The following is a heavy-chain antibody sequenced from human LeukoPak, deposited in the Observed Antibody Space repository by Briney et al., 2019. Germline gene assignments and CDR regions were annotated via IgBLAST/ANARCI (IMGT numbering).Heavy chain of an antibody. CDR2: IYTSGRT. J-gene: IGHJ4*02. V-gene: IGHV4-61*02. CDR1: GGSITSGDFY. Sequence: SETLSLTCTVSGGSITSGDFYWSWIRQPAGKGLEWIGRIYTSGRTTYNPSLMSRVTISVDTSKNQFSLKLSSVTAADTAVYYCARHPPWQQLIDYWGQGTLVTVSS. D-gene: IGHD6-13*01. CDR3: ARHPPWQQLIDY.